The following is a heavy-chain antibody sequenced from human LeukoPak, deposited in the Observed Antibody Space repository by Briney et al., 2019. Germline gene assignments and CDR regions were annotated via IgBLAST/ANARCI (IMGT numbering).Heavy chain of an antibody. Sequence: ESSETLSLTCGVYGWPFSGYYWSWIRQPPGKGLEWIGEISHRGNTNYNPSLKSRVTISLDTSKKQFSLKVTSVTAADTAVYYCAREYDTSSTAFDIWGQGTMVTVSS. CDR3: AREYDTSSTAFDI. J-gene: IGHJ3*02. V-gene: IGHV4-34*01. CDR2: ISHRGNT. D-gene: IGHD5/OR15-5a*01. CDR1: GWPFSGYY.